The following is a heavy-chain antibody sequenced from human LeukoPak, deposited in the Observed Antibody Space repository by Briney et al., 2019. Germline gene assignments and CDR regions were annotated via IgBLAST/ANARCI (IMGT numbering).Heavy chain of an antibody. CDR2: IYTSGST. CDR1: GGSISSYY. J-gene: IGHJ4*02. V-gene: IGHV4-4*07. D-gene: IGHD3-10*01. Sequence: SETLSLTCTVSGGSISSYYWSWIRQPAGKGLEWIGRIYTSGSTNYNPSLKSRVTMSVDTSKNRFSLKLSSVTAADTAVYYCARHGYYYGSGSYLDYWGQGTLVTVSS. CDR3: ARHGYYYGSGSYLDY.